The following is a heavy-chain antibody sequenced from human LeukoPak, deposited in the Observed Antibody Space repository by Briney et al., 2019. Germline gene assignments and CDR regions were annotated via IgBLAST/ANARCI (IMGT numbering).Heavy chain of an antibody. CDR1: GYTFTGYY. V-gene: IGHV1-2*02. Sequence: ASVKVSCKASGYTFTGYYMHRVRQAPGQGLEWMGWINPNSGGTNYAQKFQGRVTMTRDTSISTAYMELSRLRSDDTAVYYCAREVDYYGSGSSPVDYWGQGTLVTVSS. J-gene: IGHJ4*02. CDR3: AREVDYYGSGSSPVDY. D-gene: IGHD3-10*01. CDR2: INPNSGGT.